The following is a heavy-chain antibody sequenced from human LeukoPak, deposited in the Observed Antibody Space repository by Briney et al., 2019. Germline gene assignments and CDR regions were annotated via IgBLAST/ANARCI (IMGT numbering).Heavy chain of an antibody. Sequence: SVKVSCKASGGTFSSYAISWVRQAPGQGLEWMGGIIPIFGTANYAQKFQGRVTITADESTSTAYMELSSLRSEDTAVYYCARGGYSYGLPHNFDYWGQGTLVTVSS. D-gene: IGHD5-18*01. CDR2: IIPIFGTA. CDR3: ARGGYSYGLPHNFDY. V-gene: IGHV1-69*13. CDR1: GGTFSSYA. J-gene: IGHJ4*02.